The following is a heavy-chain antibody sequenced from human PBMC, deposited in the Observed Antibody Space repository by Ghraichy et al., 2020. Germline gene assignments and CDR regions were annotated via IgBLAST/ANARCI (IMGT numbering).Heavy chain of an antibody. D-gene: IGHD4-17*01. J-gene: IGHJ6*02. CDR2: IYHSGST. V-gene: IGHV4-30-2*01. CDR3: ARDYGDYEGGVYYYYGMDV. Sequence: LRLSCAVSGGSISSGGYSWSWIRQPPGKGLEWIGYIYHSGSTYYNPSLKSRVTISVDRSKNQFSLKLSSVTAADTAVYYCARDYGDYEGGVYYYYGMDVWGQGTTVTVSS. CDR1: GGSISSGGYS.